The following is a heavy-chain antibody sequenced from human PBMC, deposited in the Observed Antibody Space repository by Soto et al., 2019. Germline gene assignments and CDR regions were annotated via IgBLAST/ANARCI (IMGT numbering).Heavy chain of an antibody. CDR3: ARALSYLYESSGYYDY. D-gene: IGHD3-22*01. CDR2: ISSSSSYI. V-gene: IGHV3-21*01. Sequence: GGSLSLSCAASGFPFSSYSMNWVRQAPGKGLEWVSSISSSSSYIYYADSVKGRFTISRDNAKNSLYLQMNSLRAEDTAVYYCARALSYLYESSGYYDYWGQGTLVTVSS. J-gene: IGHJ4*02. CDR1: GFPFSSYS.